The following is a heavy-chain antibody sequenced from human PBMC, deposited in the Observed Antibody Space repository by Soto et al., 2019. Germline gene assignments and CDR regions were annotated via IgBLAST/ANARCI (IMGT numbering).Heavy chain of an antibody. CDR2: IIPIFGTA. Sequence: QVQLVQSGAEVKKPGSSVKVSCKASGGTFSSYAISWVRQAPGQGLEWMGGIIPIFGTANYAQKFQGRVTITADKSTSTAYMELRSLRSDDTAVYYCASDQRTTGYYGMDVWGQGTTVTVAS. J-gene: IGHJ6*02. V-gene: IGHV1-69*06. D-gene: IGHD1-7*01. CDR3: ASDQRTTGYYGMDV. CDR1: GGTFSSYA.